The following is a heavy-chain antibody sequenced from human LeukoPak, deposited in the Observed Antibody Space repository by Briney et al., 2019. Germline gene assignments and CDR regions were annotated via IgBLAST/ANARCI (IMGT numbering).Heavy chain of an antibody. CDR2: IIPIFGTA. CDR1: GYTLTELS. J-gene: IGHJ3*02. V-gene: IGHV1-69*06. CDR3: ASSTSPLDAFDI. Sequence: SVKVSCKVSGYTLTELSMHWVRQAPGQGLEWMGGIIPIFGTANYAQKFQGRVTITADKSTSTAYMELSSLRSEDTAVYYCASSTSPLDAFDIWGQGTMVTVSS. D-gene: IGHD2-2*01.